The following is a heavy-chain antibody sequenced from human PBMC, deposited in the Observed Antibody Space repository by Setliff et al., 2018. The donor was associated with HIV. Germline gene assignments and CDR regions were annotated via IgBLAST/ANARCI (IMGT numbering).Heavy chain of an antibody. CDR3: AKTLPTLYPPHDYYFAMDV. V-gene: IGHV3-23*01. Sequence: QTGGSLRLSCAPSGFTFGSYAMSWVRQAPGKGLEWVSVISGSGDSTFYADSLKGRFTISSDNFKNTLYRQMNSLRAEDTAVYYCAKTLPTLYPPHDYYFAMDVWGQGTTVTVSS. CDR1: GFTFGSYA. D-gene: IGHD2-15*01. J-gene: IGHJ6*02. CDR2: ISGSGDST.